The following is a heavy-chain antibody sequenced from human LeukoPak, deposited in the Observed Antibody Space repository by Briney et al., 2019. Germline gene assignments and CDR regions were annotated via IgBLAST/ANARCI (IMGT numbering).Heavy chain of an antibody. V-gene: IGHV3-7*01. J-gene: IGHJ4*02. D-gene: IGHD6-19*01. CDR1: GFTFSSYW. CDR2: IKQDGSEK. CDR3: AKDGPRYSSGWYFDY. Sequence: GGSLRLSCAASGFTFSSYWMSWVRQAPGKGLEWVANIKQDGSEKYYVDSVKGRFTISRDNAKNSLYLQMNSLRAEDTAVYYCAKDGPRYSSGWYFDYWGQGTLVTVSS.